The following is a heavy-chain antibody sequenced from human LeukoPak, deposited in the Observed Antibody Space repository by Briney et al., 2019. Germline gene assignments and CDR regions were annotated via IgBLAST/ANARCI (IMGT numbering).Heavy chain of an antibody. CDR1: GFTFSSYA. Sequence: GGSLRLSCAASGFTFSSYAMSWVRQAPGKALEWVSAISGSGGSTYYADSVKGRFTISRDNSKNTLYLQINSLRAEDTAVYCAKGKSTIFGVVIREYFDCWGQGTLVTVSS. J-gene: IGHJ4*02. CDR3: AKGKSTIFGVVIREYFDC. D-gene: IGHD3-3*01. V-gene: IGHV3-23*01. CDR2: ISGSGGST.